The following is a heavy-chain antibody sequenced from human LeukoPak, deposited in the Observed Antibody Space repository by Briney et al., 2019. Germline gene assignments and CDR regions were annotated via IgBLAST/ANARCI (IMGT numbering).Heavy chain of an antibody. D-gene: IGHD3-22*01. J-gene: IGHJ4*02. CDR3: ARGNYYDSSGYFTTFYYFDY. CDR1: GFTFSSYA. Sequence: GGSLRLSCSASGFTFSSYAMHWVRQAPGKGLEYVSALSSDGGSTYYADSVKGRFTISRDNSKNTLYLQMNSLRAEDTAVYYCARGNYYDSSGYFTTFYYFDYWGQGTLVTVSS. CDR2: LSSDGGST. V-gene: IGHV3-64*04.